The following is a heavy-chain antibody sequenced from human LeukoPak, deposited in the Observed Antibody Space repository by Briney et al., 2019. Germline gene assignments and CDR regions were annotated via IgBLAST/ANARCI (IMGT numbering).Heavy chain of an antibody. Sequence: PSQTLSLTCTVSGGSISSGSYYWSWIRQPAGKGLEWIGRIYTSGSTNYNPSLKSRVTISVDTSKNQFSLKLSSVTAADTAVYYCARDYENYYYYMDVWGKGTTVTVSS. D-gene: IGHD5-12*01. CDR2: IYTSGST. CDR1: GGSISSGSYY. CDR3: ARDYENYYYYMDV. J-gene: IGHJ6*03. V-gene: IGHV4-61*02.